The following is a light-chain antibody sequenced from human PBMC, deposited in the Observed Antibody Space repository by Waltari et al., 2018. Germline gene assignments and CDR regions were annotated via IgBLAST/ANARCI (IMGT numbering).Light chain of an antibody. CDR3: AAWDDSLSGWV. J-gene: IGLJ3*02. V-gene: IGLV1-47*01. CDR1: SSNLASNY. CDR2: RNN. Sequence: QSVLTQPPSASGTPGQRFTISCSGCSSNLASNYVYCYQQLPGTAPKLPSYRNNQRPSGVPDRFSGSQSGPSASLAISGLRSEHEADYYCAAWDDSLSGWVFGGGTKLPVL.